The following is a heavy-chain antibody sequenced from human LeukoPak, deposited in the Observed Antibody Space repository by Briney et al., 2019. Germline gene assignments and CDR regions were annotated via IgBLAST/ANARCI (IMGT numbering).Heavy chain of an antibody. J-gene: IGHJ4*02. Sequence: PGGSLRLSCAASGFTFSSYSMNWVRQAPGKGLEWVSYISSSSNTIYYADSVKGRFTISRDNAKNSLYLQMNSLRAEDTAVYYCARDFRRAAAGDDYWGQGTLVTVSS. D-gene: IGHD6-13*01. V-gene: IGHV3-48*04. CDR2: ISSSSNTI. CDR3: ARDFRRAAAGDDY. CDR1: GFTFSSYS.